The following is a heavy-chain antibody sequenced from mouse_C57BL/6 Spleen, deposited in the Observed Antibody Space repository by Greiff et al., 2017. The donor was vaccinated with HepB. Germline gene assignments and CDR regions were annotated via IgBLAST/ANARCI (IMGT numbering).Heavy chain of an antibody. D-gene: IGHD2-4*01. Sequence: EVKVVESGGGLVKPGGSLKLSCAASGFTFSDYGMHWVRQAPEKGLEWVAYISSGSSTIYYADTVKGRFTISRDNAKNTLFLQMTSLRSEDTAMYYCAKYDYDGGMDYWGQGTSVTVSS. J-gene: IGHJ4*01. CDR3: AKYDYDGGMDY. CDR1: GFTFSDYG. V-gene: IGHV5-17*01. CDR2: ISSGSSTI.